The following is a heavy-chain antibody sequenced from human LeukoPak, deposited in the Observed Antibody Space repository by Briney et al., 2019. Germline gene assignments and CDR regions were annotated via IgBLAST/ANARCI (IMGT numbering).Heavy chain of an antibody. CDR2: IYYSGST. D-gene: IGHD3-10*01. Sequence: PSETLSLTCTVSGGSISSGDYYWSWIRQPPGKGLEWIGYIYYSGSTYYNPSLKSRVTISVDTSKNQLSLKLSSVTAADTAVYYCARDGSGSIVTPSDAFDIWGQGTMVTVSS. CDR1: GGSISSGDYY. CDR3: ARDGSGSIVTPSDAFDI. J-gene: IGHJ3*02. V-gene: IGHV4-30-4*01.